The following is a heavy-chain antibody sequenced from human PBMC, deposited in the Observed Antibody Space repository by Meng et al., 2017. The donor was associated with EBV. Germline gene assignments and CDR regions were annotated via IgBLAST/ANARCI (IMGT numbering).Heavy chain of an antibody. CDR3: ARLNQFLEWDFDY. CDR1: GGAMSPYY. Sequence: QLRESGPGLVRPSEXLSLTCTFSGGAMSPYYWNWIRQFPEKGLEWIGYVHESGNSNYNPSLRDRVTISLDTSKNQFSLELNSVTAADTALYYCARLNQFLEWDFDYWGRGTLVTVAS. D-gene: IGHD3-3*01. CDR2: VHESGNS. V-gene: IGHV4-59*01. J-gene: IGHJ4*02.